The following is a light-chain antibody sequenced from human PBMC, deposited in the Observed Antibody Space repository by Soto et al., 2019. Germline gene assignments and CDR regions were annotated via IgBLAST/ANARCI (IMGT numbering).Light chain of an antibody. J-gene: IGKJ1*01. CDR2: GAS. V-gene: IGKV1-39*01. CDR3: QQIYTIPWT. Sequence: DIQMTQSPSSLSASVGDRVTITCRASQTISNYLNWYRQQPGKAPKVLIYGASTLQRGVPSRFSGSGSGTDFTLTISSLQREDFASYYCQQIYTIPWTFGQGTKVEI. CDR1: QTISNY.